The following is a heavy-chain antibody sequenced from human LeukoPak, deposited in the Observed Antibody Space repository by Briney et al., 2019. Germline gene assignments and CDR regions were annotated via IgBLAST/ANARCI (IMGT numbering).Heavy chain of an antibody. CDR1: GFTFGKYA. D-gene: IGHD3-10*01. CDR2: ISSRGSST. Sequence: GGSLRLSCAASGFTFGKYAMTWVRQAPGKGLKWVSGISSRGSSTYYADSVKGRLTISRDNSKNTLYLQMNSLRAEDTAVYYCAKARGSGSYYTDYWGQGTLVTVSS. J-gene: IGHJ4*02. V-gene: IGHV3-23*01. CDR3: AKARGSGSYYTDY.